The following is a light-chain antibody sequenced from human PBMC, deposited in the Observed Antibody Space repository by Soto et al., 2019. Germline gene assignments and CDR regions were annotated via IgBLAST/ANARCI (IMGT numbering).Light chain of an antibody. Sequence: SKRRQSPSVSAYPGQKFTISCSGSSSNIGNNYVSWYQQLPGTAPKLLIYDNNKRPSGIPDRFSGSKSGTSATLGITGLQTGDEADYYCGTWDSSLSAGVFGTGTKVT. J-gene: IGLJ1*01. V-gene: IGLV1-51*01. CDR2: DNN. CDR3: GTWDSSLSAGV. CDR1: SSNIGNNY.